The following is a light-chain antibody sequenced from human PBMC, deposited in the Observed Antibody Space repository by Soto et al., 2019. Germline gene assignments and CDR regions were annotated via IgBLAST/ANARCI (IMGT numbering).Light chain of an antibody. Sequence: DIQMTQSPSSLSASVGDRVTITCQASQDITNSLNWYQQKPGKAPNLLIFDASNLDAGVPSRFSGSGSGTEFTLTISSLQPDECATYYGQHYNSYSEAVGQGTKVDIK. CDR2: DAS. J-gene: IGKJ1*01. V-gene: IGKV1-33*01. CDR1: QDITNS. CDR3: QHYNSYSEA.